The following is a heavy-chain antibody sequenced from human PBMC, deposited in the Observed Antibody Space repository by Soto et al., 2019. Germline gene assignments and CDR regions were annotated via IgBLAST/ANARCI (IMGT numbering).Heavy chain of an antibody. CDR3: TTDSLFTQILARFDF. Sequence: EVQLVESGGGLVEPGGSLRLSCAASGFTFSSAWINWVRQTPGRGMEWVGRIKSEADGGTTDFAARVRGRFVISRDDSRDMMYMQMNSLKTDDTGVYYCTTDSLFTQILARFDFWGLGTLGTVSS. CDR1: GFTFSSAW. CDR2: IKSEADGGTT. V-gene: IGHV3-15*07. D-gene: IGHD3-3*01. J-gene: IGHJ4*01.